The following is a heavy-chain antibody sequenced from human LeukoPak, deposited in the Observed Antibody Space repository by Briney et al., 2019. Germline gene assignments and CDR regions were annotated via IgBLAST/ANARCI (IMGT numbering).Heavy chain of an antibody. CDR2: ISYDGSNK. J-gene: IGHJ4*02. Sequence: GGSLRLSCAASGFTFSSYGMHWVRQAPGKGLEWVAVISYDGSNKYYADSVKGRFTISRDNSKNTLYLQMNSLRAEDTAVYFCAREMGLYYFEYWGQGTLVTVSS. V-gene: IGHV3-30*03. CDR1: GFTFSSYG. CDR3: AREMGLYYFEY. D-gene: IGHD5-24*01.